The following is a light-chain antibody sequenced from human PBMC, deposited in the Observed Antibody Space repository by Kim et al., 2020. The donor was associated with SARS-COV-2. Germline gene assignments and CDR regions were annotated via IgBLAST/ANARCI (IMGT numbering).Light chain of an antibody. CDR3: QQYGTSLPYT. CDR1: QTVSSSY. CDR2: GAS. J-gene: IGKJ2*01. Sequence: EIVLTQYPGTLSLSPGERAALSCRASQTVSSSYLAWYQQKPGQAPRLLIYGASSRATGIPDRFSGSGSGTDFTLTISRLEPEDFAVYYCQQYGTSLPYTFGQGTKLGD. V-gene: IGKV3-20*01.